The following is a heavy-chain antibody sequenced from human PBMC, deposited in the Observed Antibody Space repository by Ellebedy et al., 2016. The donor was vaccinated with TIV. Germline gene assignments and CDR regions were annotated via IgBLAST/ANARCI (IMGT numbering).Heavy chain of an antibody. V-gene: IGHV3-7*01. CDR3: ARNPYHGALDY. D-gene: IGHD4-17*01. CDR1: GFAVGDSW. CDR2: MNQDGSRK. Sequence: GESLKISCAASGFAVGDSWMTWVRQTPEKRLEWVANMNQDGSRKDHVDAVRGRFIISRDNSKNLLYLEMNSLRVEDTAVYYCARNPYHGALDYWGQGTPVAVSS. J-gene: IGHJ4*02.